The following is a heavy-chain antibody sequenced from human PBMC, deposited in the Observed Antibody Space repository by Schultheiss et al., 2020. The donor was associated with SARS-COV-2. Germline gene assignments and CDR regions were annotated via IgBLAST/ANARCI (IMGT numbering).Heavy chain of an antibody. CDR3: AKDMTWMATVFDQ. Sequence: GGSLRLSCAASGFTFSSYWMSWVRQAPGKGLEWVAVISYDGSNKYYADSVKGRFTISRDNSKNTLYLQMNSLRAEDTAVYYCAKDMTWMATVFDQWGQGTPVTVSS. CDR2: ISYDGSNK. CDR1: GFTFSSYW. D-gene: IGHD5-24*01. V-gene: IGHV3-30*18. J-gene: IGHJ4*02.